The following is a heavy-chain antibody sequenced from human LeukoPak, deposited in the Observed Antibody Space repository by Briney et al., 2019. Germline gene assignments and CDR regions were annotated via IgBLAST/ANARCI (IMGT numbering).Heavy chain of an antibody. J-gene: IGHJ4*02. V-gene: IGHV3-11*04. Sequence: PGGSLRLSCAASGFTFSDYYMSWIRQAPGKGLEWVSYISSSGSTIYYADSVKGRFTISRDNAKNSLYLQMNSLRAEDTAVYYCAGTRIAARPYYFDYWGQGTLVTVSS. CDR2: ISSSGSTI. D-gene: IGHD6-6*01. CDR1: GFTFSDYY. CDR3: AGTRIAARPYYFDY.